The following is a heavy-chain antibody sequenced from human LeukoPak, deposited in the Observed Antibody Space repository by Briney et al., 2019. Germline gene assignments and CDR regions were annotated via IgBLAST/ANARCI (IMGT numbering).Heavy chain of an antibody. Sequence: ASVKVSCKASGYTFTSYGISWVRQAPGQGLEWMGWISAYNGNTNYAQKLQGRVTMTTDTSTSTAYMELRSLRSDDTAVYYCARDLLPLTVTTLGFGYWGQGTLVTVSS. V-gene: IGHV1-18*01. J-gene: IGHJ4*02. CDR2: ISAYNGNT. CDR1: GYTFTSYG. D-gene: IGHD4-17*01. CDR3: ARDLLPLTVTTLGFGY.